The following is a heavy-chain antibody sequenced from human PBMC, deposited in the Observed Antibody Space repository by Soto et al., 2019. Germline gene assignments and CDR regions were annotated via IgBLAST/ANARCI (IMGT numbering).Heavy chain of an antibody. D-gene: IGHD2-21*01. V-gene: IGHV3-23*05. CDR2: IYGSGRGI. CDR3: AKDAVYNDGLWLMDH. Sequence: GSLRLSCTASGLPHSNFAMMWVRQAPGKGLECVSGIYGSGRGIEYADSVKGRFTISRDNSKNTVYLEMTDLRADDTAIYYCAKDAVYNDGLWLMDHWGQGTQVTVSS. CDR1: GLPHSNFA. J-gene: IGHJ4*02.